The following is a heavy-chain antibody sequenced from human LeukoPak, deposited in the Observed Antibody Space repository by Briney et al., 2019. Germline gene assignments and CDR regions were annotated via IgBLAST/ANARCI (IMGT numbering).Heavy chain of an antibody. J-gene: IGHJ4*02. Sequence: ASVKVSCKASGYTFTSYDINWVRQATGQGLGWMGWMNPNSGNTGYAQKFQGRVSMTSNTSISTAYMELSSLRSDDTAVYYCARADLDTVTKDYWGQGTLVTVSS. D-gene: IGHD4-17*01. V-gene: IGHV1-8*01. CDR3: ARADLDTVTKDY. CDR1: GYTFTSYD. CDR2: MNPNSGNT.